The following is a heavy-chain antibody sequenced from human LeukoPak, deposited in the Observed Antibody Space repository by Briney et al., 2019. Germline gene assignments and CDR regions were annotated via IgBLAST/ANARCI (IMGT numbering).Heavy chain of an antibody. CDR2: INHSGST. J-gene: IGHJ4*02. CDR1: GGSISSYY. V-gene: IGHV4-34*01. D-gene: IGHD4-17*01. Sequence: SETLSLTCTVSGGSISSYYWSWIRQPPGKGLEWIGEINHSGSTNYNPSLKSRVTISVDTSKNQFSLKLSSVTAADTAAYYCARGYAAFDYWGQGTLVTVSS. CDR3: ARGYAAFDY.